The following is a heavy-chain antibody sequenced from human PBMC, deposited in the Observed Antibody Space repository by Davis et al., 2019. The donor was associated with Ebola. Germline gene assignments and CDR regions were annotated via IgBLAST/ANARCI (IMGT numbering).Heavy chain of an antibody. V-gene: IGHV3-23*01. CDR2: IRGSGGST. CDR3: AKDDRLQLGGYFDY. CDR1: GFTFSSYW. D-gene: IGHD1-7*01. Sequence: GESLKISCAASGFTFSSYWMSWVRQAPGKGLEWVSTIRGSGGSTYYADSVKGRFTISRDNSKNTLYLQMNSLRAEDTAVYYCAKDDRLQLGGYFDYWGQGTLVTVSS. J-gene: IGHJ4*02.